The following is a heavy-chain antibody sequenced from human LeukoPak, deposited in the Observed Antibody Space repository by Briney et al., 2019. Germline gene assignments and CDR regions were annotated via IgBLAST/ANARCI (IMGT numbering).Heavy chain of an antibody. CDR1: GLKFSDAW. J-gene: IGHJ4*02. D-gene: IGHD3-9*01. CDR2: IKSKRGGGTT. CDR3: THESQFAWLFFFFDF. V-gene: IGHV3-15*01. Sequence: GGSLRLYCAVSGLKFSDAWMSWVRQAPGKGLEWVGRIKSKRGGGTTEFAAPVNGRFTISRDDSKNMVYLEMNSLKTEDTAVYYCTHESQFAWLFFFFDFWGQGTRVTVSS.